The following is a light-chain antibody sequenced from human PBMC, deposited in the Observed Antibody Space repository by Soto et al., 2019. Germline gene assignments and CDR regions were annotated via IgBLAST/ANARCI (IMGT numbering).Light chain of an antibody. V-gene: IGKV3-20*01. CDR1: QSVSSRD. CDR3: QQYGSLGIT. Sequence: EMVLTHSPGTLSLSPSERATLSCRASQSVSSRDLAWYPHNPGQASRLLIYGASSRATGIPDRFSGSGSGTAFTLTISSLEPEDFAVYYCQQYGSLGITFGQGTRLEIK. CDR2: GAS. J-gene: IGKJ5*01.